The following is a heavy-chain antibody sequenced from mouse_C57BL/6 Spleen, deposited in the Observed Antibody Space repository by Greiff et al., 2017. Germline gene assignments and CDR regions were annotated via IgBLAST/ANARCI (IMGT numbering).Heavy chain of an antibody. Sequence: EVKLQESGGGLVQPGGSLKLSCAASGFTFSDYYMYWVRQTPEKRLEWVAYISNGGGSTYYPDTVKGRFTISRDNAKNTLYLQMSRLKSEDTAMYYCARPDGYYVDYYAMDYWGQGTSVTVSS. CDR3: ARPDGYYVDYYAMDY. D-gene: IGHD2-3*01. CDR1: GFTFSDYY. J-gene: IGHJ4*01. CDR2: ISNGGGST. V-gene: IGHV5-12*01.